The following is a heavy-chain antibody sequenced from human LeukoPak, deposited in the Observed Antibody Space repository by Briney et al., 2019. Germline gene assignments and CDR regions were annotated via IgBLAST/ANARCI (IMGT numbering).Heavy chain of an antibody. V-gene: IGHV1-69*05. D-gene: IGHD6-13*01. CDR3: ARAVAAAGDLYY. CDR1: GYTFTSYA. CDR2: IIPIFGTA. Sequence: GASVKVSCKASGYTFTSYAMNWVRQAPGQGLEWMGGIIPIFGTANYAQKFQGRVTITTDESTSTAYMELSSLRSEDTAVYYCARAVAAAGDLYYWGQGTLVTVSS. J-gene: IGHJ4*02.